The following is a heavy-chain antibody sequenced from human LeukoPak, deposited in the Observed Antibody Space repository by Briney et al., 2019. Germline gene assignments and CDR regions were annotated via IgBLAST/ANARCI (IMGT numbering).Heavy chain of an antibody. CDR3: ARGYGAGNYRRPFYGMDV. J-gene: IGHJ6*02. V-gene: IGHV3-7*03. D-gene: IGHD3-10*01. CDR2: IKQDGSEK. Sequence: GGSLRLSCAASGFTFSSYWMSWVRQAPGKGLEWVANIKQDGSEKYYVDSVKGRFTISRDNAKNSVYLQMDSLRVEDTAFYYCARGYGAGNYRRPFYGMDVWGQGTTVTVSS. CDR1: GFTFSSYW.